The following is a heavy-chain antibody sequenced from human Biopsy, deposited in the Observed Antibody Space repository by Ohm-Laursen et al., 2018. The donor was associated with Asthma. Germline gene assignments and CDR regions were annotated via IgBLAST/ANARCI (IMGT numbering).Heavy chain of an antibody. J-gene: IGHJ3*01. CDR3: ARTYYDFLTGQVKDVFGV. D-gene: IGHD3-9*01. CDR2: VNTGNGDT. V-gene: IGHV1-3*04. CDR1: GYNFISFA. Sequence: ASVKASCKASGYNFISFAIHWVRQAPGQRLEWMGWVNTGNGDTKYSQKFQGRVTITRDTSASTAYMELRSLRSEDTATYYCARTYYDFLTGQVKDVFGVWGQGTMVTVSS.